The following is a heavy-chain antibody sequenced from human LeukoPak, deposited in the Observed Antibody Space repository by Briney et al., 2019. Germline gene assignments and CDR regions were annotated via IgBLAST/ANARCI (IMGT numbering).Heavy chain of an antibody. V-gene: IGHV3-7*01. CDR1: GFTFSSYW. Sequence: GGSLRLSCAASGFTFSSYWMSWVRQAPGKGLEWVANINQDGSEKYYVDSVKGRFTISRDNAKNSLYLQMNSPRAEDTAVYYCARDPSYGSGSYWGQGTLVTVSS. CDR3: ARDPSYGSGSY. J-gene: IGHJ4*02. CDR2: INQDGSEK. D-gene: IGHD6-19*01.